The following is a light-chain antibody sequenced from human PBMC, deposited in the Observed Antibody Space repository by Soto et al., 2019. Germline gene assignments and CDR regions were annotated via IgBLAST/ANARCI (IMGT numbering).Light chain of an antibody. CDR3: QSYDSSLRFVV. J-gene: IGLJ2*01. V-gene: IGLV1-40*01. CDR1: RSNIGAGYD. Sequence: QAVVTQTPSVSGAPGQRVTISCTGSRSNIGAGYDVHWYQQLPGTAPKLLISGNSNRPSGVPDRFSGSKSGTSASLAITGLQPDDEADYYCQSYDSSLRFVVFGGGTQLTVL. CDR2: GNS.